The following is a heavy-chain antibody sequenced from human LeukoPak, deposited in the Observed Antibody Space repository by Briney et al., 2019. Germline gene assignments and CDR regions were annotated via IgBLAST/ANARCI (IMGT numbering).Heavy chain of an antibody. Sequence: GESLKISCKGSGYSFTSYWIGWVRQMPGKGLEWMGIIYPGDSDTRYSPSFQGQVTISADKSISTAYLQWSSLKASDTAMYYRARRAAVAVNWFDPWGQGTLVTVSS. CDR1: GYSFTSYW. D-gene: IGHD6-19*01. V-gene: IGHV5-51*01. J-gene: IGHJ5*02. CDR3: ARRAAVAVNWFDP. CDR2: IYPGDSDT.